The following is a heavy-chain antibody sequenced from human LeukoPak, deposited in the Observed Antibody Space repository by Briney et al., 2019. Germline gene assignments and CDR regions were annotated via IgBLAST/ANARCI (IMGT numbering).Heavy chain of an antibody. CDR1: GGSFSGYY. V-gene: IGHV4-34*01. CDR3: ARPRAVAGLDAFDI. J-gene: IGHJ3*02. CDR2: INHSGST. D-gene: IGHD6-19*01. Sequence: SETLSLTCAVYGGSFSGYYWSWIRQPPGKGLEWIGEINHSGSTNYNPSLKSRVTISVDTSKNQFSLKLSSVTAADTAVYYCARPRAVAGLDAFDIWGQGTMVTVSS.